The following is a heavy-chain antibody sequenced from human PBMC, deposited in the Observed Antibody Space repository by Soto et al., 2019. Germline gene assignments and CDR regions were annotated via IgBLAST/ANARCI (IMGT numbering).Heavy chain of an antibody. J-gene: IGHJ4*02. D-gene: IGHD3-16*01. V-gene: IGHV4-39*01. CDR1: GGSISSRDSY. Sequence: ETLSLTCTVSGGSISSRDSYWGWIRQPPGKGLEWIGSFHYSGSTYYNPSLKSRVTISVDTSKNQLSLRVTSVTAADTAVYYCARGFGRSHFDYWGQGTLVTVSS. CDR3: ARGFGRSHFDY. CDR2: FHYSGST.